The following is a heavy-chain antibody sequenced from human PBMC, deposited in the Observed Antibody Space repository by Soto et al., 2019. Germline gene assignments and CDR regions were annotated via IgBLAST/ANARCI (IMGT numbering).Heavy chain of an antibody. Sequence: QVQLVQSGAEVKKPGSSVKVSCKASGGTFSSYTISWVRQAPGQGLEWMGRIIPILGIANYAQKFQGRVTMTADKSTSTAYMELSSLRSEDTAVYYCARSHCSSTSCYAEYWYFDLWGRGTLVTVSS. CDR2: IIPILGIA. CDR3: ARSHCSSTSCYAEYWYFDL. J-gene: IGHJ2*01. CDR1: GGTFSSYT. V-gene: IGHV1-69*02. D-gene: IGHD2-2*01.